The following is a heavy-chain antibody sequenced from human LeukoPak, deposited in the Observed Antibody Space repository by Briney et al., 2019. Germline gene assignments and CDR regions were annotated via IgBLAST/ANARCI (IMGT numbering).Heavy chain of an antibody. CDR2: ISKNGDET. CDR3: AKDRDYVWGSYRYTPDAFDI. V-gene: IGHV3-23*01. Sequence: GGSLRLSCAASGFTFSIYAMSWVRQAPGRGLEWVSGISKNGDETYYADSVKGRFTISRDNSRNTLYLQMNTLRAEDTAVYYCAKDRDYVWGSYRYTPDAFDIWGQGTMVTVSS. CDR1: GFTFSIYA. J-gene: IGHJ3*02. D-gene: IGHD3-16*02.